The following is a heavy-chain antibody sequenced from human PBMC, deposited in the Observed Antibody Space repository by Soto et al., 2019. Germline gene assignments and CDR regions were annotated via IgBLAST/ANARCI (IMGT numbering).Heavy chain of an antibody. Sequence: EVHLVESGGGLVQPGGSLRLSCAASGFTFSHYWMHWFRQAPGTGLVWVARINSDGTSTSYADSVKGRFTISRDDANDTLYMQMNNLKAEYTGVYYCATTWWNLATWGQGTLVTVSS. D-gene: IGHD1-1*01. CDR1: GFTFSHYW. V-gene: IGHV3-74*01. CDR3: ATTWWNLAT. J-gene: IGHJ5*02. CDR2: INSDGTST.